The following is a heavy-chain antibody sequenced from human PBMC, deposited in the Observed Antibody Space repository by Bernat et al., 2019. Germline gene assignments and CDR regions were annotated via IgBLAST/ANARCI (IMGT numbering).Heavy chain of an antibody. Sequence: EMQLVESGGVVVQPGGSLRLSCAASGFTFDDYAMHWVRQAPGKGLEWVSLISWDGGSTYYADSVKGRFTISRDNSKNSLYLQMNSLRAEDTALYYCAKDMSVAGLYYYYYYGMDVWGQGTTVTVSS. V-gene: IGHV3-43D*04. CDR2: ISWDGGST. CDR3: AKDMSVAGLYYYYYYGMDV. D-gene: IGHD6-19*01. J-gene: IGHJ6*02. CDR1: GFTFDDYA.